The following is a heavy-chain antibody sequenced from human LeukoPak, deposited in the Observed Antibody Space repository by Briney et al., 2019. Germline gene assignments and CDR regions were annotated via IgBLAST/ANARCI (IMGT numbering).Heavy chain of an antibody. Sequence: ASVKVSCKASGYTFTGYYIHWVRQAPGQGLEWMGWINPNSGGTNYVQKFKGWVTMTRDTSISTAYMELSRLRSDDTAVYYCARRGYYDSSGYRYNWFDPWGQGTLVTVSS. D-gene: IGHD3-22*01. CDR2: INPNSGGT. V-gene: IGHV1-2*04. J-gene: IGHJ5*02. CDR1: GYTFTGYY. CDR3: ARRGYYDSSGYRYNWFDP.